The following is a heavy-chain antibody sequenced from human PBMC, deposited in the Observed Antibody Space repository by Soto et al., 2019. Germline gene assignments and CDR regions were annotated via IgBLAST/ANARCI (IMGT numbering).Heavy chain of an antibody. D-gene: IGHD3-22*01. Sequence: ASVKVSCKASGYTFTGYYMHWVRQAPGQGLEWMGWINPNSGGTNYAQKFQDRVTMTRDTSISPAYMVLSRLRSDDTAVYYCARERIVVVRSSQNNWFDPWGQGTLVTVA. CDR2: INPNSGGT. CDR1: GYTFTGYY. J-gene: IGHJ5*02. CDR3: ARERIVVVRSSQNNWFDP. V-gene: IGHV1-2*02.